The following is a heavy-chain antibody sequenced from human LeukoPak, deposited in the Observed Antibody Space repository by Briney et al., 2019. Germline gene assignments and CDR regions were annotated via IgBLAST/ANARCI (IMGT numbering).Heavy chain of an antibody. D-gene: IGHD2-2*01. CDR1: GFTFSDHY. CDR2: LSITGSPT. V-gene: IGHV3-23*01. CDR3: AKRSAARGGYFDQ. J-gene: IGHJ4*02. Sequence: GGSLRLSCAASGFTFSDHYMDWVRQAPAKGLEWVSALSITGSPTYYADSVRGRFTISRDDTQGTLYLQMNSLRVEDTALYYCAKRSAARGGYFDQWGQGTLVTVSS.